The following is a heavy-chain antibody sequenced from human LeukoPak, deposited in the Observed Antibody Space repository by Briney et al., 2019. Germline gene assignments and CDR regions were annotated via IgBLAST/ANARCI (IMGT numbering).Heavy chain of an antibody. J-gene: IGHJ6*03. V-gene: IGHV4-39*07. Sequence: SETLSLTCTVSGGSISSSNYYWSWIRQPPGKGLEWIGEINHSGSTNYNPSLKSRVTISVDTSKNQFSLKLSSVTAADTAVYYWARGGGQVLLWFGEPNGHYMDAWGKGTTVTVSS. CDR1: GGSISSSNYY. CDR2: INHSGST. CDR3: ARGGGQVLLWFGEPNGHYMDA. D-gene: IGHD3-10*01.